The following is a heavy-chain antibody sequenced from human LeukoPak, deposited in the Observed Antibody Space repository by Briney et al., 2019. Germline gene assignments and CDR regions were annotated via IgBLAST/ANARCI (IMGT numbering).Heavy chain of an antibody. D-gene: IGHD4-11*01. CDR2: IWYDGSNK. V-gene: IGHV3-33*06. CDR1: GFTFSSYG. CDR3: AKVMTTVTTPYYYYYYMDV. J-gene: IGHJ6*03. Sequence: PGGSLRLSCAASGFTFSSYGMHWVRQAPGKGLEWVAVIWYDGSNKYYADSVKGRFTISRDNSKNTLYLQMNSLRAEDTAVYYCAKVMTTVTTPYYYYYYMDVWGKGTTVTVSS.